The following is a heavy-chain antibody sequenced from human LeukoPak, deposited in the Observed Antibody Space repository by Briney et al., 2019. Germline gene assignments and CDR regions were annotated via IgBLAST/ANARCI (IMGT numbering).Heavy chain of an antibody. CDR3: AKGDYYDFWSGYPSSYYYYYGMDV. CDR1: GFTFSSYA. V-gene: IGHV3-23*01. CDR2: ISGSGGST. Sequence: GGSLRLSCAASGFTFSSYAMSWVRQAPGKGLEWVSAISGSGGSTYYADSVKGRFTISRDNSKNTPYLQMNSLRAEDTAVYYCAKGDYYDFWSGYPSSYYYYYGMDVWGQGTTVTVSS. D-gene: IGHD3-3*01. J-gene: IGHJ6*02.